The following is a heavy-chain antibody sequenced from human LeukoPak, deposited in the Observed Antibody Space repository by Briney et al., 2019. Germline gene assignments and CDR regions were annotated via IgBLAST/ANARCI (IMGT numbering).Heavy chain of an antibody. CDR3: AREGIWFGDHAGYFDY. CDR1: GFTVSSNY. J-gene: IGHJ4*02. V-gene: IGHV3-66*01. Sequence: GGSLRLSCAASGFTVSSNYMSWVRQAPGKGLEWVSVIYSGGSTYYADSVKGRFTISRDNSKNTLYLQMNSLRAEDTAVYYCAREGIWFGDHAGYFDYWGQGTLVTVSS. CDR2: IYSGGST. D-gene: IGHD3-10*01.